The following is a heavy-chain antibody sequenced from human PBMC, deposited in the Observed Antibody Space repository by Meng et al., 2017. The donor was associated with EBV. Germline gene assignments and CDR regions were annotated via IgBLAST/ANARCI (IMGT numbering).Heavy chain of an antibody. CDR1: GGTFRSDA. Sequence: HVQLLRFGGEVKKPGASVKGSCRTSGGTFRSDAVSWVRQAPGQGLEWMGGLIPMVGAPHYAQKFQGRVTIIADESTSTHSMELNSLRSEDTAMYYCASESGRGFTPDYWGQGTLVTVSS. CDR3: ASESGRGFTPDY. D-gene: IGHD3-10*01. J-gene: IGHJ4*02. CDR2: LIPMVGAP. V-gene: IGHV1-69*01.